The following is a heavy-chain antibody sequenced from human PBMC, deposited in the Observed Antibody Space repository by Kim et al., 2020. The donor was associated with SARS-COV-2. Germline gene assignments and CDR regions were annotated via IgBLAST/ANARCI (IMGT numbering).Heavy chain of an antibody. CDR1: GVSFSGYY. CDR2: INHSGST. Sequence: SETLSLTCAVYGVSFSGYYWSWIRQPPGKGLEWIGEINHSGSTNYNPSLKSRVTISVDTSKNQFSLKLSSVTAADTAVYYCARGAIFGVVSLNWFDPWGQGTLVTVSS. CDR3: ARGAIFGVVSLNWFDP. D-gene: IGHD3-3*01. J-gene: IGHJ5*02. V-gene: IGHV4-34*01.